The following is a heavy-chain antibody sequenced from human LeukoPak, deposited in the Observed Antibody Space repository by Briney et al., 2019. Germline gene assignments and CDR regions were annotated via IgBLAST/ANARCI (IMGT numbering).Heavy chain of an antibody. Sequence: SETLSLTCTVSGGSISSYYWSWIRQPPGKGLEWIGYIYYSGSTYYNPSLKSRVTISVDTSKNQFSLKLSSVTAADTAVYYCARDLRDGPDYWGQGTLVTVSS. CDR1: GGSISSYY. D-gene: IGHD5-24*01. CDR3: ARDLRDGPDY. CDR2: IYYSGST. J-gene: IGHJ4*02. V-gene: IGHV4-59*12.